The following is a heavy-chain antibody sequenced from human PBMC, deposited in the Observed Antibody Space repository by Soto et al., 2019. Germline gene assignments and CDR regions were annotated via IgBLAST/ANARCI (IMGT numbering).Heavy chain of an antibody. D-gene: IGHD1-20*01. V-gene: IGHV3-7*01. CDR1: EFTFDKYY. Sequence: PGGSLRLSCAASEFTFDKYYMTWVRQAPGKGPEWVANIKPDGSEQYYVDSVKGRFTISRDKANNSLYLQMNSLRAEDTAVYFCERGNWNYYYGFDVWGQGTTVTVSS. J-gene: IGHJ6*02. CDR3: ERGNWNYYYGFDV. CDR2: IKPDGSEQ.